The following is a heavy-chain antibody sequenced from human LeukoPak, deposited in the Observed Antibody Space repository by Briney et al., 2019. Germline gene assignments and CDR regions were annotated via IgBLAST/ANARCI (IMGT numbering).Heavy chain of an antibody. CDR2: IKEDGSKT. Sequence: PGGSLRLSCVASGFTFNTHWVSWVRQAPGKGLEWVANIKEDGSKTDYVDSVKGRFTISRDNAKNSVFLQMNSLRAEDTAVYYRAPQTMILVLGGQGTLVTVSS. V-gene: IGHV3-7*01. J-gene: IGHJ4*02. D-gene: IGHD3-22*01. CDR3: APQTMILVL. CDR1: GFTFNTHW.